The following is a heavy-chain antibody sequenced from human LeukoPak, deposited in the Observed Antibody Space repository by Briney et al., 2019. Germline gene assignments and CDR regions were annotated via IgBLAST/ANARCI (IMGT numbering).Heavy chain of an antibody. J-gene: IGHJ4*02. CDR2: ISDDGRHN. CDR3: ARVYLERLTAGYFDH. V-gene: IGHV3-30*03. Sequence: PGRSLRLSCAASGFTFSSYGMNWVRQAPGKGLEWVAVISDDGRHNYYADSVKGRFTISRDNSKSTLYLQMNSLRDDDSAAYFCARVYLERLTAGYFDHWGQRTQVTVSP. CDR1: GFTFSSYG. D-gene: IGHD2-8*01.